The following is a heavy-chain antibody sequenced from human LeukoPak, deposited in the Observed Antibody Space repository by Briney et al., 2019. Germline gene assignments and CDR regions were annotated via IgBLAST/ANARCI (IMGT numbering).Heavy chain of an antibody. CDR3: ARDLRVDY. D-gene: IGHD4-17*01. Sequence: GGSLRLSCAASGFTFSSYAMSWVRQAPGKGLEWVANIKQDGSEKYYVDSVKGRFTISRDNAKNSLYLHMNSLRDEDTAVYYCARDLRVDYWGQGTLVTVSS. CDR1: GFTFSSYA. J-gene: IGHJ4*02. V-gene: IGHV3-7*01. CDR2: IKQDGSEK.